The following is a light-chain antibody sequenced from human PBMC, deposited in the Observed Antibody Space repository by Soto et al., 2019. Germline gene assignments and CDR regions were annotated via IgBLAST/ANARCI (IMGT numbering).Light chain of an antibody. J-gene: IGKJ4*01. CDR3: QQNKSQSEFT. Sequence: DIQMTQSPSTLSASVGDTVTITCRASQSISFWLAWYQQKPGNAPKLLIYEASNLESGVPPRFSGSGSGTEFTLTNSSLRPDVFATYYCQQNKSQSEFTFGGGTKVEIK. V-gene: IGKV1-5*01. CDR2: EAS. CDR1: QSISFW.